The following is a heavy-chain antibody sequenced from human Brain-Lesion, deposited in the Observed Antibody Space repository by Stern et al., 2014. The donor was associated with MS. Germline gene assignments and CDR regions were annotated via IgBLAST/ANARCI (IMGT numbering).Heavy chain of an antibody. CDR2: ISWNSGTI. J-gene: IGHJ4*02. V-gene: IGHV3-9*01. D-gene: IGHD1-14*01. Sequence: VQLMQSGGDLVQPGRSLRLSCAAFGFTFDDYAMHWVRHAPGKGLEWVAGISWNSGTIGYADSVKGRFTTSRDNAYSSLYLQMNSLRPEDTDLYYCARDRTGSSAYFAYWGQGTLVTVSS. CDR3: ARDRTGSSAYFAY. CDR1: GFTFDDYA.